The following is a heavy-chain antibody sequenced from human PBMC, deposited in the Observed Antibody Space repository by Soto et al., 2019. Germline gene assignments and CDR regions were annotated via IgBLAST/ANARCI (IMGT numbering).Heavy chain of an antibody. D-gene: IGHD4-4*01. V-gene: IGHV3-21*01. CDR2: ISVIGDHT. Sequence: PGGSLRLSCGASGSTLSSYPFNWVRQAPWKGLEWVSSISVIGDHTFYADSVKGRFNISRDNAKNSLFLELTSLRADDTAVYFCGRDSKNRPEGMDVWGQGTTITVSS. CDR1: GSTLSSYP. CDR3: GRDSKNRPEGMDV. J-gene: IGHJ6*02.